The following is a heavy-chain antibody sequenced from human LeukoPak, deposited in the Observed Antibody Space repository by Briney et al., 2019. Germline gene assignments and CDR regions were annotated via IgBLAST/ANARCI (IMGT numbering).Heavy chain of an antibody. CDR3: ARETPYSNTWTDFDF. CDR2: IKSKTDGGTT. Sequence: GGSLRLSCAASGFTFSNAWMSWVRQAPGKGLEWVGRIKSKTDGGTTDYAAPVKGRFTISRDNAKNSLYLQMNSLRAEDTAVYYCARETPYSNTWTDFDFWGQGTLVTVSS. CDR1: GFTFSNAW. D-gene: IGHD6-13*01. J-gene: IGHJ4*02. V-gene: IGHV3-15*01.